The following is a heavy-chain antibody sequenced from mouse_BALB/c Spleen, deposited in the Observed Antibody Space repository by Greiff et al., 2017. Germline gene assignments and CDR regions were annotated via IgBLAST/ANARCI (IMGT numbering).Heavy chain of an antibody. CDR1: GFSLTSYG. V-gene: IGHV2-9*02. Sequence: VKLVESGPGLVAPSQSLSITCTVSGFSLTSYGVHWVRQPPGKGLEWLGVIWAGGSTNYNSALMSRLSISKDNSKSQVFLKMNSLQTDDTAMYYCARSSYGNYVGWYFDVWGAGTTVTVSS. CDR3: ARSSYGNYVGWYFDV. D-gene: IGHD2-1*01. J-gene: IGHJ1*01. CDR2: IWAGGST.